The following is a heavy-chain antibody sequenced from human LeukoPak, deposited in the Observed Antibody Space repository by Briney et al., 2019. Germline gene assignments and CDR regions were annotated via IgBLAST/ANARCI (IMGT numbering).Heavy chain of an antibody. Sequence: PGGSLRLSCAASGFTFSSYEMNWVRQAPGKGLEWVSYISSSGSTIYYADSVKGRFTISRDNAKNSLYLQMNSLRAEDTAVYYCAREGAPSGYDYHYWGQGTLVTVSS. J-gene: IGHJ4*02. CDR2: ISSSGSTI. V-gene: IGHV3-48*03. CDR1: GFTFSSYE. D-gene: IGHD5-12*01. CDR3: AREGAPSGYDYHY.